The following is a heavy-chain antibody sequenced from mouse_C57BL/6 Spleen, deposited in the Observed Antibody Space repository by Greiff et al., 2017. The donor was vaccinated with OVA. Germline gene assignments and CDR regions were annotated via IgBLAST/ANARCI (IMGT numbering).Heavy chain of an antibody. D-gene: IGHD2-3*01. V-gene: IGHV1-55*01. CDR3: ARDDGYRFAY. CDR2: IYPGSGST. CDR1: GYNFISYW. Sequence: QVQLQQPGAELVKPGASVKMSCKASGYNFISYWITWVKKRPGQGLEWIGDIYPGSGSTNYNEQFKSKATLTVDTSSSTAYMQLSSLTSEDSAVYYCARDDGYRFAYWGQGTLVTVSA. J-gene: IGHJ3*01.